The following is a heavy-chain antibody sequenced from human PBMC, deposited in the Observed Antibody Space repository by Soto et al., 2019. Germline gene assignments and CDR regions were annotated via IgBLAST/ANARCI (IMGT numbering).Heavy chain of an antibody. J-gene: IGHJ6*02. CDR3: ARGRCSSTSCYLYYYGMDV. V-gene: IGHV3-74*01. CDR2: INSDGSST. Sequence: GGSLRLSCAASGFTFSSYWMHWVRQAPGKGLVWVSRINSDGSSTSYADSVKGRFTISRDNAKNTLYLQMNSLRAEDTAVYYCARGRCSSTSCYLYYYGMDVWGQGTTVTVSS. CDR1: GFTFSSYW. D-gene: IGHD2-2*01.